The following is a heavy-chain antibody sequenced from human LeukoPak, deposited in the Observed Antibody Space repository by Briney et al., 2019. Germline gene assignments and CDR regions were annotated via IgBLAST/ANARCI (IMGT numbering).Heavy chain of an antibody. D-gene: IGHD3-10*01. CDR1: GFTFSSYS. CDR2: TSSSSSYI. J-gene: IGHJ4*02. V-gene: IGHV3-21*01. CDR3: ARDNEPTEWFGESLVY. Sequence: GGSLRLSCAASGFTFSSYSMNWVRQAPGKGLEWVSSTSSSSSYIYYADSVKGRFTISRDNAKNSLYLQMNSLRAEDTAVYHCARDNEPTEWFGESLVYWGQGTLVTVSS.